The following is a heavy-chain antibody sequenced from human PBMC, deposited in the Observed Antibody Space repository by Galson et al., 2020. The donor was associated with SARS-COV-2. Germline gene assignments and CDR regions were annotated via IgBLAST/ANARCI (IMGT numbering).Heavy chain of an antibody. CDR1: GFPFGDYG. Sequence: GESLKISCAASGFPFGDYGMRWVRQAPGKGLEWVSSINRNGDNTAYADSVKGRFTTFRDNARNSLYLQMNSLRGDDTALYYCARGGVYCGGDCYAMDVWGQGTTVTVSS. CDR3: ARGGVYCGGDCYAMDV. J-gene: IGHJ6*02. CDR2: INRNGDNT. V-gene: IGHV3-20*04. D-gene: IGHD2-21*02.